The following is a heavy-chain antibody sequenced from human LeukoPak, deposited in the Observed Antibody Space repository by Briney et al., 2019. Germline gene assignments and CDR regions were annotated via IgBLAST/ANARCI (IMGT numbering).Heavy chain of an antibody. D-gene: IGHD3-10*01. Sequence: GGSLRLSCAASGFTVSSNYMSWVRQAPGKGLEWVSVIYSGGSTYYADSVKGRFTISRDNSKNTLYLQMNSLRAEDTAVYYCARDGITMVWGVITTTYFDYWGQGTLVTVSS. V-gene: IGHV3-53*01. J-gene: IGHJ4*02. CDR1: GFTVSSNY. CDR2: IYSGGST. CDR3: ARDGITMVWGVITTTYFDY.